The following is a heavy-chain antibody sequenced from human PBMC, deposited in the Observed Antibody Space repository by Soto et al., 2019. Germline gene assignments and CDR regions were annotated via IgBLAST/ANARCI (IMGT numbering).Heavy chain of an antibody. CDR1: GFTFNNYW. Sequence: GGSLRLSCAASGFTFNNYWMNWVRQAPGKGLEWVANIKQDGSEKYYVDSGKGRFTISRDNAKNSLSLQMNSLRGEDTAVYYCARENSYFDYWGQGAVVTVSS. V-gene: IGHV3-7*04. J-gene: IGHJ4*02. CDR3: ARENSYFDY. D-gene: IGHD1-7*01. CDR2: IKQDGSEK.